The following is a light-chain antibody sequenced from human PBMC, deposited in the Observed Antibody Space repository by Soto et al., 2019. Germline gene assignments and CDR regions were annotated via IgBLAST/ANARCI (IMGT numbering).Light chain of an antibody. V-gene: IGKV3-15*01. Sequence: EIVMTQSPATLSVSPGERATLSCRASQSVSSNLAWYQQKPGQAPRPLIYGASTRATGIPARFSGSGSGTEFTLTISSLQSEEFAGYYCQQYNNGLTFGGGTKVEIK. CDR3: QQYNNGLT. J-gene: IGKJ4*01. CDR2: GAS. CDR1: QSVSSN.